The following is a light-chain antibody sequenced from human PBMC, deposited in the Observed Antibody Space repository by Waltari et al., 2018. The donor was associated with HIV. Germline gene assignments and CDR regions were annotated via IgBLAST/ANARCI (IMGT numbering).Light chain of an antibody. J-gene: IGLJ2*01. CDR1: SSNIGGNY. Sequence: QSLLTQPPSASGTPGQRVTIPCSGSSSNIGGNYVYWYHQLPGTAPKLLIYRNNQRPSGVPDRFSGSKSGTSASLAISGLRSEDEADYYCAVWDDSLSVVFGGGTKLTVL. CDR2: RNN. CDR3: AVWDDSLSVV. V-gene: IGLV1-47*01.